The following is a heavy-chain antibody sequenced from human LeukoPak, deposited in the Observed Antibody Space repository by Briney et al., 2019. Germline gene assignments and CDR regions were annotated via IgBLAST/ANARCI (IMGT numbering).Heavy chain of an antibody. CDR1: GGTFSSYA. V-gene: IGHV1-2*02. D-gene: IGHD6-19*01. J-gene: IGHJ6*03. CDR3: ARTYSSGWYYYYMDV. Sequence: GSSVKVSCKASGGTFSSYAISWVRQAPGQGLEWMGWINPNSGGTNYAQKFQGRVTMTRDTSISTAYMELSRLRSDDTAVYYCARTYSSGWYYYYMDVWGKGTTVTVSS. CDR2: INPNSGGT.